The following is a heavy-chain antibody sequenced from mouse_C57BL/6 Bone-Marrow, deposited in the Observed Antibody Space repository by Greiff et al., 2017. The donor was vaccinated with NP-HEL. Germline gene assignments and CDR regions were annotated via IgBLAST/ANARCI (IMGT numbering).Heavy chain of an antibody. CDR3: ARPLYYSNYVAWFAY. V-gene: IGHV1-53*01. CDR1: GYTFTSYW. J-gene: IGHJ3*01. D-gene: IGHD2-5*01. Sequence: VKLQQPGTELVKPGASVKLSCKASGYTFTSYWMHWVKQRPGQGLEWIGNINPSNGGTNYNEKFKSKATLTVDKSSSTAYMQLSSLTSEDSAVYYCARPLYYSNYVAWFAYWGQGTLVTVSA. CDR2: INPSNGGT.